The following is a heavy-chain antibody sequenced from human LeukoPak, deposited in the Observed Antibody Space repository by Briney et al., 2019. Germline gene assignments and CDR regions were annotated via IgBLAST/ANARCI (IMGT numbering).Heavy chain of an antibody. CDR1: GYTFTGYY. J-gene: IGHJ4*02. V-gene: IGHV1-2*02. CDR3: ARERVVPADNPDGFDY. CDR2: INPNSGGT. Sequence: ASVKVSCKASGYTFTGYYMHWVRQAPGQGLEWMGWINPNSGGTNYAQKFQGRVTMTRDTSISTAYMELSRLRSDDTAVYYCARERVVPADNPDGFDYWGQGTLVTVSS. D-gene: IGHD2-2*01.